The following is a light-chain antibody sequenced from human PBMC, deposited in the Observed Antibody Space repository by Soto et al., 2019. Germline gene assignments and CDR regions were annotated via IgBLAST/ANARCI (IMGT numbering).Light chain of an antibody. CDR2: NNN. V-gene: IGLV1-47*01. CDR1: SSNIGRNY. Sequence: QAVVTQPPSASGTPGQRVTISCSGSSSNIGRNYVSWYQQLPGRAPKLLIYNNNQRPSGVPDRFSGSKSGTSASLAISGLRSEDEADYYCAAWDDSLSAVVFGGGTKVTVL. CDR3: AAWDDSLSAVV. J-gene: IGLJ2*01.